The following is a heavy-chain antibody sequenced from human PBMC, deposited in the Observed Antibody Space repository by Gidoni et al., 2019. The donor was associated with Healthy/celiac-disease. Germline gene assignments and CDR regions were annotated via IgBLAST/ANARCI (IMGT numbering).Heavy chain of an antibody. V-gene: IGHV3-7*01. D-gene: IGHD3-16*01. J-gene: IGHJ4*02. CDR2: IKQDGSEK. CDR1: GFTFSNYW. Sequence: EVQLVESGGGVVQPGGSRRLSWAASGFTFSNYWLSWVRQAPGKGLEWVANIKQDGSEKYYVVSVKGRFTVSRDNAKNSLYLQMNSLRAEDTAVYYCARVNLGVADYWGQGTLVTVSS. CDR3: ARVNLGVADY.